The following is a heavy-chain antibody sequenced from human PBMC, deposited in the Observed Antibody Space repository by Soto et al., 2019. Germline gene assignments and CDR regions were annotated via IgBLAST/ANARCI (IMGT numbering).Heavy chain of an antibody. J-gene: IGHJ4*02. CDR2: INPNSGAT. D-gene: IGHD5-12*01. Sequence: ASVKVSCKTSGYTFIGYYIHWVRQAPGQGLEWVGWINPNSGATNYAQKLQGRVTMTRDRSISTAYMELSRLRSDDTAVYYCARDLVSTIGDFDYWGRGTQVTVSS. CDR1: GYTFIGYY. CDR3: ARDLVSTIGDFDY. V-gene: IGHV1-2*02.